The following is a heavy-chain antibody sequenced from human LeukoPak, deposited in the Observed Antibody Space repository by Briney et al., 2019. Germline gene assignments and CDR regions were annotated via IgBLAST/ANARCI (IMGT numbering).Heavy chain of an antibody. V-gene: IGHV3-64*04. CDR1: GFTFSTYS. Sequence: GGSLRLSCSASGFTFSTYSMHWARQAPGKGLEYVSAISGHGGSTYYSDSVKGRFAISRDNSKNTLYLQMNSLRAEDTAVYYCARGTQSSGVAFDIWGQGTMVTVSS. J-gene: IGHJ3*02. D-gene: IGHD3-10*01. CDR3: ARGTQSSGVAFDI. CDR2: ISGHGGST.